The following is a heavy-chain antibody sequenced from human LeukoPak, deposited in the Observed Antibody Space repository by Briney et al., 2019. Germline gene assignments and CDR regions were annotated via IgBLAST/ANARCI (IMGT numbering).Heavy chain of an antibody. CDR1: GFMIDDYG. J-gene: IGHJ4*02. D-gene: IGHD3-10*01. Sequence: SGGSLRLSCAASGFMIDDYGMTWVRQAPGKGLEWVATINWNGGSTGYADSVKGRFIISRDNAKNSLYLQMNSLRAEDTAVYYCASMILWFGESFDYWGQGTLVTVSS. CDR3: ASMILWFGESFDY. CDR2: INWNGGST. V-gene: IGHV3-20*04.